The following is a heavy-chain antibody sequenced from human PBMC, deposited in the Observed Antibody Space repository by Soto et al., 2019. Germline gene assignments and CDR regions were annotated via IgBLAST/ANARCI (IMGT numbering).Heavy chain of an antibody. D-gene: IGHD2-21*02. CDR2: INPNSGGT. CDR3: ARSPGGVVTAMYYFDY. Sequence: ASVKVSCKPSGYTFTGYYMHCVRQAPGQGLEWMGWINPNSGGTNYEQKFQGWVTMTRDTSISTAYMELSRLRSDDTAVYYCARSPGGVVTAMYYFDYWGQGTLVTVSS. V-gene: IGHV1-2*04. J-gene: IGHJ4*02. CDR1: GYTFTGYY.